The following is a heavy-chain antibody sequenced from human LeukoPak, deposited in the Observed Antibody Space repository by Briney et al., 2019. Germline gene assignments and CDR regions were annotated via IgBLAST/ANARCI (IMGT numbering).Heavy chain of an antibody. D-gene: IGHD2-2*01. CDR1: GFIFNNYA. V-gene: IGHV3-23*01. CDR2: ISGSGVTP. CDR3: AKAHSPSTSPRGGRCFDY. Sequence: GGSLRLSCAASGFIFNNYAVSWVRQAPGKGLEWVSAISGSGVTPYYADSVKGRFTVSRDNSKNTLYLQINSLRAEDTAVYYCAKAHSPSTSPRGGRCFDYWGQGTLVTVSS. J-gene: IGHJ4*02.